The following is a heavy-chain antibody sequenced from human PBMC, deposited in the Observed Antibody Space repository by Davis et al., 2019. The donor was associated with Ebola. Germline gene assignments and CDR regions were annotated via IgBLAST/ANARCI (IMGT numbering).Heavy chain of an antibody. CDR2: ISSSSSYI. Sequence: PGGSLRLSCSASGFTFSSYSMNWVRQAPGKGLEWVSSISSSSSYIYYADSVKGRFTISRDNAKNSLYLQMNSLRAEDTAVYYCARGPYNYDILTGYSEEDYWGQGTLVTVSS. D-gene: IGHD3-9*01. CDR3: ARGPYNYDILTGYSEEDY. V-gene: IGHV3-21*01. J-gene: IGHJ4*02. CDR1: GFTFSSYS.